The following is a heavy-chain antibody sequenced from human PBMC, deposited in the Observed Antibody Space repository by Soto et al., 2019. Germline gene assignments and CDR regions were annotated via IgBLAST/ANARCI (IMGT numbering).Heavy chain of an antibody. CDR2: INHSGST. V-gene: IGHV4-34*01. D-gene: IGHD3-3*01. CDR1: GGSFSGYY. CDR3: ARGGSYDIKIFGVVIRTQSCMDV. Sequence: SETLSLTCAVYGGSFSGYYWSWIRQPPGKGLEWIGEINHSGSTNYNPSLKSRVTISVDTSKNQFSLKLSSVTAADTAVYYCARGGSYDIKIFGVVIRTQSCMDVWGKGTTVTVSS. J-gene: IGHJ6*04.